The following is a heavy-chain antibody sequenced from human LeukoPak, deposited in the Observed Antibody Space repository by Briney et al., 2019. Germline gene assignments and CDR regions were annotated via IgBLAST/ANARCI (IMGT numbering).Heavy chain of an antibody. D-gene: IGHD2-2*01. CDR2: IRYVGSNK. CDR3: AKIGYCSSASCLGDTFEI. Sequence: GGALRLSCAASGFIFSNYGMHWVRQAPGKGREWVAFIRYVGSNKYYVDSVKGRFIISRDNSKNTLYLQMNSLRPEDTAVYYCAKIGYCSSASCLGDTFEIWGQGTMVTVSS. CDR1: GFIFSNYG. J-gene: IGHJ3*02. V-gene: IGHV3-30*02.